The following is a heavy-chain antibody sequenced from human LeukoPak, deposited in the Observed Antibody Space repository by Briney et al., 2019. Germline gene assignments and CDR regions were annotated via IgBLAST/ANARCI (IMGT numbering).Heavy chain of an antibody. D-gene: IGHD3-22*01. CDR2: ISTNGGST. Sequence: PGGSLRLSCSASAFTFISYAMHWVRQAPGKGLQYVSGISTNGGSTYYADSVKGRFSISRDNSKNTLYLQMSSLRAEDTAVYYCVLGSSGFLAPGYFDSWGQGTLVTVSS. CDR3: VLGSSGFLAPGYFDS. CDR1: AFTFISYA. J-gene: IGHJ4*02. V-gene: IGHV3-64D*09.